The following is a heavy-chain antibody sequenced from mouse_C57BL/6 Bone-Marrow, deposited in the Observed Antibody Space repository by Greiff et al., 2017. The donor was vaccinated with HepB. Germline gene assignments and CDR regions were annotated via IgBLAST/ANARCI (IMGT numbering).Heavy chain of an antibody. CDR3: ARHGVTTSFAY. V-gene: IGHV5-6*02. CDR1: GFTFSSYG. CDR2: ISSGGSYT. D-gene: IGHD2-3*01. Sequence: DVKLVESGGDLVKPGGSLKLSCAASGFTFSSYGMSWVRQTPDKRLEWVATISSGGSYTYYPDSVKGRFTISRDNAKNTLYLQMSSLKSEDTAMYYCARHGVTTSFAYWGQGTLVTVSA. J-gene: IGHJ3*01.